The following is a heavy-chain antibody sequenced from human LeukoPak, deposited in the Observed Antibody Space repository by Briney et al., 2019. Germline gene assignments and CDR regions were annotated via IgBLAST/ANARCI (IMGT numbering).Heavy chain of an antibody. CDR2: INHSGST. J-gene: IGHJ6*02. CDR1: GVSFSGYY. V-gene: IGHV4-34*01. CDR3: ARGPFWSSGYYLYYYYSMDV. Sequence: PSETLSLTCAVYGVSFSGYYWSWIRQPPGKGLEWIGEINHSGSTNYNPSLKSRVTISVDTSKNQFSLKLSSVTAADTAVYYCARGPFWSSGYYLYYYYSMDVWGQGTTVTVSS. D-gene: IGHD3-22*01.